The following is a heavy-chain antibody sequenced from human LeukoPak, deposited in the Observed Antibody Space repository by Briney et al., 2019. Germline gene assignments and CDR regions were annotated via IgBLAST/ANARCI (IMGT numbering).Heavy chain of an antibody. J-gene: IGHJ4*02. CDR2: ISYDGSNK. CDR1: GFTFSSYA. CDR3: ARDWYYFDY. Sequence: PGRSLRLSCAASGFTFSSYAMHWVRQAPGKGLEWVAVISYDGSNKYYADSVKGRFTISRDNSKNTLYLQMNSLRAEDTAVYYCARDWYYFDYWGQGTLVTVSS. V-gene: IGHV3-30-3*01.